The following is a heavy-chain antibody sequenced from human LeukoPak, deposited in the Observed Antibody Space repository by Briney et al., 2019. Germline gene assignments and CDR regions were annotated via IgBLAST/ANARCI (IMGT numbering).Heavy chain of an antibody. CDR1: GFTSSRAW. CDR2: IKSKGEHEAT. CDR3: TTDCAGNRCFGDGAFDL. V-gene: IGHV3-15*01. J-gene: IGHJ2*01. Sequence: GGSLRLSCAASGFTSSRAWMTWVRQAPGKGLEWVGRIKSKGEHEATDYAALVKDRFIISRDDSKNTLYLQMNGLKTEDTALYYCTTDCAGNRCFGDGAFDLWGRGTLVTVSS. D-gene: IGHD3-10*01.